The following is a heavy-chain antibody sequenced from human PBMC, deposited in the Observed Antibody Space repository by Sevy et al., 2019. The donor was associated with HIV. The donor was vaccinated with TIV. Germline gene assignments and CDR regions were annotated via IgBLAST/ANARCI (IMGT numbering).Heavy chain of an antibody. Sequence: GGSLRLSCAASGFTFNNYGMQWVRQAPGKGLEGVAVIWDDGSNKYYADSVKGRVTISRDNSRKTLYLQMNSLRAEDTAVYYCAKEYSSGRVDYWGQGTLVTVSS. J-gene: IGHJ4*02. CDR2: IWDDGSNK. CDR3: AKEYSSGRVDY. V-gene: IGHV3-30*02. CDR1: GFTFNNYG. D-gene: IGHD6-19*01.